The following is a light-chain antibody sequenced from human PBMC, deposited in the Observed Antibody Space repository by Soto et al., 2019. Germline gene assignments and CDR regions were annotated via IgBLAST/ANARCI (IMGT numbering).Light chain of an antibody. CDR2: DAS. J-gene: IGKJ5*01. V-gene: IGKV1-5*01. CDR1: QTISSW. CDR3: QQYNSYPIT. Sequence: DIQMTQSPSTLSGPVGDRVTITCRASQTISSWLAWYQQKPGKAPKLLIYDASSLESGVPSRFSGSGSGTEFTLTISSLQPDDFATYYCQQYNSYPITFGQGTRLEIK.